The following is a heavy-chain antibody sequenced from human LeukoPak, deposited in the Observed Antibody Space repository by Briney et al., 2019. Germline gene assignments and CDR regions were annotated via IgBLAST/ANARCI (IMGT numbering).Heavy chain of an antibody. CDR2: ISGSGGST. CDR1: GFTFSSYA. J-gene: IGHJ4*02. Sequence: PGGSLRLSCAASGFTFSSYAMSWVRQAPGKGLEWVSAISGSGGSTYYADSVKGRFTISRDNSKNTLYLQMNSLRAEDTAVYYCAKDVRPYYYDSRTFDYWGQGTLVTVSS. V-gene: IGHV3-23*01. CDR3: AKDVRPYYYDSRTFDY. D-gene: IGHD3-22*01.